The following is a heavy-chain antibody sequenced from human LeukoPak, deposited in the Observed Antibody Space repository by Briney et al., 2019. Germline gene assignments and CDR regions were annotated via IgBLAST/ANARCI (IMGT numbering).Heavy chain of an antibody. V-gene: IGHV4-34*01. D-gene: IGHD5-12*01. Sequence: PSETLSLTCAVYGGSFSGYYWSWIRQPPGKGLEWIGEINHSGSTNYNPSLKSRVTISVDTSKNQFSLKLSSVTAADTAVYYCARGYSGYDGGIYYYYYYGMDVWGQGTTVTVSS. CDR2: INHSGST. J-gene: IGHJ6*02. CDR3: ARGYSGYDGGIYYYYYYGMDV. CDR1: GGSFSGYY.